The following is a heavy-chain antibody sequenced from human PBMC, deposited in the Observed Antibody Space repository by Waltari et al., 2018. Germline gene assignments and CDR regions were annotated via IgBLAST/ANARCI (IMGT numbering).Heavy chain of an antibody. D-gene: IGHD4-4*01. V-gene: IGHV1-2*06. CDR3: ARVFSNYAAPLDY. Sequence: QVQLVQSGAEVKKPGASVKGSCKASGDTFPGHHMHWVRQAPGQWLEWMGRINPNSVGTNYAQKFQGRVTMTRDTSISTAYMELSRLRSDDTAVYYCARVFSNYAAPLDYWGQGTLVTVSS. J-gene: IGHJ4*02. CDR1: GDTFPGHH. CDR2: INPNSVGT.